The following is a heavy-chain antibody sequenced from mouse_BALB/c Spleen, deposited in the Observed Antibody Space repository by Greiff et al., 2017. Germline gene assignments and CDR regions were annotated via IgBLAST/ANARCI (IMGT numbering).Heavy chain of an antibody. J-gene: IGHJ4*01. D-gene: IGHD2-14*01. Sequence: VQLQQSGPELVKPGASVKMSCKASGYTFTSYVMHWVKQKPGQGLEWIGYINPYNDGTKYNEKFKGKATLTSDKSSSTAYMELSSLTSEDSAVYYCARLDRYDVYYVMDDWGQGTSVTVSS. CDR2: INPYNDGT. CDR1: GYTFTSYV. V-gene: IGHV1-14*01. CDR3: ARLDRYDVYYVMDD.